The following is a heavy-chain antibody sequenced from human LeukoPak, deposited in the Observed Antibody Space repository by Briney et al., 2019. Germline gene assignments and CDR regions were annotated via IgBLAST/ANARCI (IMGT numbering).Heavy chain of an antibody. V-gene: IGHV1-2*06. Sequence: ASVKVSCKASGYTFTGQYMHWVRQAPGQGLEWMGRINPNSGGTNYAQKLQGRVTMTTDTSTSTAYMELRSLRSDDTAVYYCAREAYYDSSGTSGYYYGMDVWGQGTTVTVSS. CDR1: GYTFTGQY. D-gene: IGHD3-22*01. J-gene: IGHJ6*02. CDR2: INPNSGGT. CDR3: AREAYYDSSGTSGYYYGMDV.